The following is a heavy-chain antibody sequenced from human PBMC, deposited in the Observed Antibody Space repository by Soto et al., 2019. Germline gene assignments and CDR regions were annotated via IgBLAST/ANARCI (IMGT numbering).Heavy chain of an antibody. CDR3: ARHEGGTYYYGSGHFDY. V-gene: IGHV4-59*08. Sequence: SETLSLTCTVSGGSINSYYWSWIRQPPGKGLEWIGYIYYSGGTNYNPSLKSRVTISLDTSKNQFSLKLSSVTAADTAVYYCARHEGGTYYYGSGHFDYWGQGTLVTVSS. CDR1: GGSINSYY. J-gene: IGHJ4*02. CDR2: IYYSGGT. D-gene: IGHD3-10*01.